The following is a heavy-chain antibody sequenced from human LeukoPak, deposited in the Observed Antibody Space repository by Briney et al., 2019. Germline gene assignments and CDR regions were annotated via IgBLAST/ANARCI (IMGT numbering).Heavy chain of an antibody. D-gene: IGHD3-3*01. CDR2: VYYRGNT. Sequence: PSETLSLTCTVSGGSISSTTYYWGWIRQPPGKGLEWIGSVYYRGNTYYNPSLKSQITISVVTSKSQFSLRLNSVTAADTSVYYCARLWSGLRPPDYWGQGTLVTVSS. CDR1: GGSISSTTYY. CDR3: ARLWSGLRPPDY. J-gene: IGHJ4*02. V-gene: IGHV4-39*01.